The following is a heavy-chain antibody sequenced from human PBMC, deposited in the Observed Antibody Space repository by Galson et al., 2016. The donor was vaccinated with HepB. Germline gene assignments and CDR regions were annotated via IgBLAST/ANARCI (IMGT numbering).Heavy chain of an antibody. V-gene: IGHV3-30-3*01. D-gene: IGHD3-3*01. CDR3: ARGGTPYDFWTTGAFDI. CDR1: GFTFSSYA. J-gene: IGHJ3*02. CDR2: ISYDGSNK. Sequence: LRLSCAASGFTFSSYAMHWVRQAPGKGLEWVALISYDGSNKYYADSVKGRFTLSRDNSKNTLYQQMNSLRAEDTAVYYCARGGTPYDFWTTGAFDIWGQGTMVTVSS.